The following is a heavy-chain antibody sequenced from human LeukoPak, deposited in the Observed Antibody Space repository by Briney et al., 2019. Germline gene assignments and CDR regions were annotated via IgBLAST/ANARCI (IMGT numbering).Heavy chain of an antibody. Sequence: GGSLRLSCAASGFTFSRYWMSWVRQAPGKGLEWVSAISGSGGSTYYADSVKGRFTISRDISKTTLYLQMNSLRAEDTAVYYCVKDWLSPSINWGQGTLVTVSS. D-gene: IGHD5-12*01. CDR2: ISGSGGST. CDR1: GFTFSRYW. J-gene: IGHJ4*02. CDR3: VKDWLSPSIN. V-gene: IGHV3-23*01.